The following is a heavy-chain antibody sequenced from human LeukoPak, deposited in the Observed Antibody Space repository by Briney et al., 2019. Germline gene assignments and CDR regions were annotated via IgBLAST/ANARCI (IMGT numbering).Heavy chain of an antibody. J-gene: IGHJ4*02. CDR3: ARGGKYYDFWSGYSPFDY. Sequence: SVKVSCKASGGTFSSYAISWVRQAPGQGLEWMGGIIPIFGTANYALKFQGRVTITTDESTSTAYMELRSLRSDDTAVYYCARGGKYYDFWSGYSPFDYWGQGTLVTVSS. CDR2: IIPIFGTA. V-gene: IGHV1-69*05. CDR1: GGTFSSYA. D-gene: IGHD3-3*01.